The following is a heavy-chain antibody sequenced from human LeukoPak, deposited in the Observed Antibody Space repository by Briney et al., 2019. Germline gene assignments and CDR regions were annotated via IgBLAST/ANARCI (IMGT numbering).Heavy chain of an antibody. J-gene: IGHJ6*02. Sequence: ASVKVSCKASGYTFTSYYMHWVRQAPGQGLEWMGIINPSGGSTSYAQKFQGRVTMTRDTSTSTVYMELGSLRSDDTAVYYCARGITIFGVVLGSSGMDVWGQGTTVTVSS. CDR3: ARGITIFGVVLGSSGMDV. CDR2: INPSGGST. V-gene: IGHV1-46*01. D-gene: IGHD3-3*01. CDR1: GYTFTSYY.